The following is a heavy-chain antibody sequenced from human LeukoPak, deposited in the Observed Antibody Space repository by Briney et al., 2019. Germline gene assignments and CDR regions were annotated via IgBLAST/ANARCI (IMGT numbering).Heavy chain of an antibody. CDR3: ARSYCGGDCYSGGGIVDY. V-gene: IGHV4-4*09. D-gene: IGHD2-21*02. CDR1: GGSISGYY. CDR2: IYHSGRA. Sequence: SETLSLTCTVSGGSISGYYWSWIRQPPGKGLEWIGYIYHSGRANYNPSLRSRVTISVDTSKNQFSLELSSVAAADTAVYYCARSYCGGDCYSGGGIVDYWGQGTLVTVSS. J-gene: IGHJ4*02.